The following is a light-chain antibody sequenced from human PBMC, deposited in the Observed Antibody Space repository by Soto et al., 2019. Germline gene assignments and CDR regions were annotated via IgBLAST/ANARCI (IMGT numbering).Light chain of an antibody. CDR2: WAS. CDR3: QQYYAAPRT. J-gene: IGKJ1*01. CDR1: QRILHSSNKKNS. Sequence: DIVMTQSPDSLAVSLGERATINCKSSQRILHSSNKKNSLAWYRQKQGQPPELLIYWASTRESGVPDRFSGSGSWTDFTLTISSLQAEDVAVYYCQQYYAAPRTFGQGTKVEIK. V-gene: IGKV4-1*01.